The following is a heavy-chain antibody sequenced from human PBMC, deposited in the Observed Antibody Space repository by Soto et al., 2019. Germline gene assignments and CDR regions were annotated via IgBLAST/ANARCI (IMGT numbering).Heavy chain of an antibody. Sequence: PGGSLRLSCAASGFTFRSYAMSWVRQAPGKGLEWVSAISGSGDSTYYADSVKGRFTISRDFSKNTVYLQMSSLRADDSAVYYCAKDPTHYDILTAYYMRPYYFDYWGQGTLVTVSS. J-gene: IGHJ4*02. V-gene: IGHV3-23*01. CDR2: ISGSGDST. CDR3: AKDPTHYDILTAYYMRPYYFDY. CDR1: GFTFRSYA. D-gene: IGHD3-9*01.